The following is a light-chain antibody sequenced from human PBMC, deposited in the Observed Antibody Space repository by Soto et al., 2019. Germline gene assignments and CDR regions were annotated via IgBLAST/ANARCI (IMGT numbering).Light chain of an antibody. CDR3: QQYNDYPYT. V-gene: IGKV1-5*01. CDR1: QSINIW. J-gene: IGKJ2*01. CDR2: DAS. Sequence: DFQMTQSPSTLSSSVGDRVTITCRASQSINIWLAWYQQKPGKAPKLLIYDASSLASGVPSTFSGSGYGTEFTLTISSLQPVDFATYYCQQYNDYPYTFGQGTKLEIK.